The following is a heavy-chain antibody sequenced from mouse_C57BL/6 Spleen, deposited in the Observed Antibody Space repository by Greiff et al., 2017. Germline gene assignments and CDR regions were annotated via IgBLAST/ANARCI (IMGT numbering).Heavy chain of an antibody. D-gene: IGHD1-1*01. J-gene: IGHJ4*01. CDR3: ASPTVVDAMDY. V-gene: IGHV14-3*01. CDR1: GFNIKNTY. Sequence: VQLQQSVAELVRPGASVKLSCTASGFNIKNTYMHWVKQRPEQGLEWIGRIDPANGNTKYAPKFQGKATFTADQSSNTAYLQLSSLTSEDTAIYYCASPTVVDAMDYWGQGTSVTVAS. CDR2: IDPANGNT.